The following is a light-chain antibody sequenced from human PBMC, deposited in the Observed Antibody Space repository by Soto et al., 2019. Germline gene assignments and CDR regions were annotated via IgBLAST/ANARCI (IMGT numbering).Light chain of an antibody. CDR1: QGMSSY. J-gene: IGKJ1*01. V-gene: IGKV1-9*01. Sequence: IQLTQSPSSRSASVGDRVTITCRASQGMSSYFAWYQQKPGKAPKLLIYAASTLQSGVPSRFSGSGSGTDFTLTISSLQPEDFSTYYCQQLNSYPRTFGRGTKVEIK. CDR3: QQLNSYPRT. CDR2: AAS.